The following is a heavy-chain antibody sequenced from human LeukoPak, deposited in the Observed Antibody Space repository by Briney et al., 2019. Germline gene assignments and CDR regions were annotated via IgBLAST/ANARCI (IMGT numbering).Heavy chain of an antibody. CDR3: ARGWGAVAGPFDY. CDR1: GDSVSSNSAA. Sequence: SQTLSLTCAISGDSVSSNSAAWNWIRQPPSRGLEWLGRTYYRSKWYNDYAVSVKSRITINPDTSKNQFSLQLNSVTPEDTAVYYCARGWGAVAGPFDYWGQGTLVTVSS. D-gene: IGHD6-19*01. J-gene: IGHJ4*02. CDR2: TYYRSKWYN. V-gene: IGHV6-1*01.